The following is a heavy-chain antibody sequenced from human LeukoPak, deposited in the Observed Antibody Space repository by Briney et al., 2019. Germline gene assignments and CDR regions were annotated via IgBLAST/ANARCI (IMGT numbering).Heavy chain of an antibody. V-gene: IGHV5-51*01. D-gene: IGHD2-2*01. CDR3: ARHEQYQLLLPFPDAFDI. CDR1: GYSFTSYW. CDR2: IYPGDSDT. Sequence: GESLKISCKGSGYSFTSYWIGWVRQMPGKGLEWMGIIYPGDSDTRYSPSFQGQVTISADKSISTAYLQWSSLKASDTAMYYCARHEQYQLLLPFPDAFDIWGQGTMVTVSS. J-gene: IGHJ3*02.